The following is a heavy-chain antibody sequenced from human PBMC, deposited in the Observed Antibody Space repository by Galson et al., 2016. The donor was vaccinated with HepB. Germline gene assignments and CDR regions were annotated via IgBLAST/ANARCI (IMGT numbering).Heavy chain of an antibody. CDR1: GFTISNYG. CDR2: ISVNGDNT. D-gene: IGHD5-24*01. Sequence: SLRLSCAVSGFTISNYGQSWIRQSPGKGLEWVSGISVNGDNTYYADSVKGRFTISRDNAKNTLYLQMSSLRAEDTATYYCARARKDGYNNGALFDSWGQGTLLAVSS. V-gene: IGHV3-23*01. CDR3: ARARKDGYNNGALFDS. J-gene: IGHJ4*02.